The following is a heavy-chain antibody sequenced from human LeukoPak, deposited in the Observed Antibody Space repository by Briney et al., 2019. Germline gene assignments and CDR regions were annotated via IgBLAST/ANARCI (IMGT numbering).Heavy chain of an antibody. CDR2: ISYDGSNK. Sequence: GGSLRLSCAASGFTFSSYGMHWVRQAPGKGLEWVAVISYDGSNKYYADSVKSRFTISRDNSKNTLYLQMNSLRAEDTAVYYCAKVYRQLWFHLDYWGQGTLVTVSS. J-gene: IGHJ4*02. CDR3: AKVYRQLWFHLDY. V-gene: IGHV3-30*18. D-gene: IGHD5-18*01. CDR1: GFTFSSYG.